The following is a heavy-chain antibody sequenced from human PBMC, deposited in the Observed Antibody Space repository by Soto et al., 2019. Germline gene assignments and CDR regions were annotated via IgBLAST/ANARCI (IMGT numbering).Heavy chain of an antibody. V-gene: IGHV5-51*01. CDR2: IYPSDSDT. J-gene: IGHJ4*02. CDR1: GYTFACYW. Sequence: SYTVPGYTFACYWIASVRSMPGKGLELMGIIYPSDSDTRYRPSFQGQVTISADKSISSAYLQWSSLRASDTAMYYCARGGVSTRTFDYWGQGIPVTGSA. CDR3: ARGGVSTRTFDY. D-gene: IGHD3-3*01.